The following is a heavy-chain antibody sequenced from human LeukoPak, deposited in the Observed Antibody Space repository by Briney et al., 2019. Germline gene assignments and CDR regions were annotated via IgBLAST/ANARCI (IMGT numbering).Heavy chain of an antibody. V-gene: IGHV1-69*13. CDR1: GGTFSSYA. CDR2: IIPIFGTA. CDR3: ARGGNTSDLYYGMDV. J-gene: IGHJ6*02. D-gene: IGHD6-25*01. Sequence: ASVKVSCKASGGTFSSYALSWVQQAPGQGLEWMGRIIPIFGTANYAQKFQGRVTVTADESTSTAYMELSSLRSEDTAIYYCARGGNTSDLYYGMDVWGQGTTVTVSS.